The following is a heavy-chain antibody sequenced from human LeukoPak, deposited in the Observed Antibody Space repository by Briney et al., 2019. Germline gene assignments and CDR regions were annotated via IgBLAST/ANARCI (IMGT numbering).Heavy chain of an antibody. Sequence: ATVKVSCKASGYTFTGYYMHWVRQAPGQGLEWMGWINPNSGGTNYAQNFQGRVTMTRDTSISTAYMELSRLRSDDTAAYYCATMVRVVTPFDYWGQGTLVTVSS. J-gene: IGHJ4*02. CDR1: GYTFTGYY. V-gene: IGHV1-2*02. CDR3: ATMVRVVTPFDY. D-gene: IGHD3-10*01. CDR2: INPNSGGT.